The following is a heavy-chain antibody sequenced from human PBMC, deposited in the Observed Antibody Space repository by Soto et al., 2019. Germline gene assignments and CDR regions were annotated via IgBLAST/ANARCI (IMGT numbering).Heavy chain of an antibody. V-gene: IGHV3-30*03. CDR2: ISYDGSNK. Sequence: GGSLRLSCSAGGFTFKSQVMQWVSQAPGKGLEWVAVISYDGSNKYYADSVKGRFTISRDNSKNTLYLQMNSLRAEDTAVYYCATSLAYCGGDCSPFFDYWGQGT. CDR3: ATSLAYCGGDCSPFFDY. D-gene: IGHD2-21*02. CDR1: GFTFKSQV. J-gene: IGHJ4*02.